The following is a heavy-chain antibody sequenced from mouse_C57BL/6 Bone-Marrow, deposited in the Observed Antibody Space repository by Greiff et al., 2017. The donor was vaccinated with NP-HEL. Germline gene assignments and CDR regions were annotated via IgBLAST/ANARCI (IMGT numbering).Heavy chain of an antibody. J-gene: IGHJ1*03. CDR1: GYTFTEYT. V-gene: IGHV1-62-2*01. CDR3: ARHGDYFGSSYGYFDV. Sequence: VQLQQSGAELVKPGALVKLFRKASGYTFTEYTIHWVKQRSGQGPEWVGGFYPGSGSIKYNGKFKDKATLTADKSSSTVYMDLSRLTSEDSAVYFCARHGDYFGSSYGYFDVWGTGTTVTVSS. CDR2: FYPGSGSI. D-gene: IGHD1-1*01.